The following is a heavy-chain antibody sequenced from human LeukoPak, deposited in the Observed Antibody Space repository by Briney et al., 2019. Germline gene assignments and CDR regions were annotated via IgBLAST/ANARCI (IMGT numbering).Heavy chain of an antibody. J-gene: IGHJ4*02. CDR3: ARDQGGTYHSYYFDY. V-gene: IGHV4-4*02. Sequence: SETLSLTCAVSGGSISSSNWWSWVRQPPGKGLEWIGEIYHSGSTNYNPSLKSRVTISVDKSKNQFSLKLSSVTAADTAVYYCARDQGGTYHSYYFDYWGQGTLVTVSS. CDR1: GGSISSSNW. CDR2: IYHSGST. D-gene: IGHD1-26*01.